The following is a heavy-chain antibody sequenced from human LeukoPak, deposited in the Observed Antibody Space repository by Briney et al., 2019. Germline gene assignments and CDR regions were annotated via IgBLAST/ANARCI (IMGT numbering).Heavy chain of an antibody. CDR3: AKAAAGLNHFDY. D-gene: IGHD6-13*01. J-gene: IGHJ4*02. Sequence: ASVKVSCKASGYTFTGYYMHWVRQAPGQGLEWMGWINPNSGGTNYAQKFQGRVTMTRDTSISTAYMELSRLRSDDTAVYYCAKAAAGLNHFDYWGQGTLVTVSS. CDR1: GYTFTGYY. V-gene: IGHV1-2*02. CDR2: INPNSGGT.